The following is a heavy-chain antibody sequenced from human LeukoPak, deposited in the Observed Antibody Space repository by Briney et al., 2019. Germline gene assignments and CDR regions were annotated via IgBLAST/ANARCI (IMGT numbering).Heavy chain of an antibody. V-gene: IGHV4-30-2*01. CDR1: GGSISSGGYS. Sequence: PSETLSLTCAVSGGSISSGGYSWSWIRQPPGKGLEWIGYIYHSGSTYYNPSLKSRVTISLDRSKNQFSLKLSSMTAADTAVYYCAKGYSSSPGMFDYWGQGTLVTVSS. J-gene: IGHJ4*02. CDR2: IYHSGST. D-gene: IGHD6-13*01. CDR3: AKGYSSSPGMFDY.